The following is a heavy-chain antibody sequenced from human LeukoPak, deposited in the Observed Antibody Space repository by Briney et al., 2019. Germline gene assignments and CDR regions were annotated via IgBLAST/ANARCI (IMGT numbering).Heavy chain of an antibody. CDR1: GGSVSSGSYY. V-gene: IGHV4-61*01. Sequence: SETLSLTCTVSGGSVSSGSYYWSWIRQPPGKGLEWTGHIYYSGSTSYNPSLKSRVTISVDTSKNQLSLQVSSVTAADTAVYYCAREKDGYNSPFDYWGQGTLVTVSS. CDR3: AREKDGYNSPFDY. D-gene: IGHD5-24*01. CDR2: IYYSGST. J-gene: IGHJ4*02.